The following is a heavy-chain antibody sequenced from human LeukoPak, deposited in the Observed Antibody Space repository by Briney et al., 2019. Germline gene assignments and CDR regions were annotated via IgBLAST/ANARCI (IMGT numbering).Heavy chain of an antibody. CDR1: DGSISIYY. CDR3: VRDRELTY. D-gene: IGHD3-10*01. Sequence: PSETLSLTCTVSDGSISIYYWSWIRQPPGKGLEWIGYVYSSGDTNYSPSLKGRAIISADTSKNQFSLKLTSVTAADTAAYYCVRDRELTYWGQGILVTVSS. CDR2: VYSSGDT. V-gene: IGHV4-4*08. J-gene: IGHJ4*02.